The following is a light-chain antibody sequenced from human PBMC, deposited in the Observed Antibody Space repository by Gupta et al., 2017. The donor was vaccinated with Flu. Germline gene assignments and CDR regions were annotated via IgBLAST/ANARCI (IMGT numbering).Light chain of an antibody. CDR1: QSLVYSDGNTV. V-gene: IGKV2-30*01. Sequence: DVVMTQSPPSLPVTLGQTASISCRSSQSLVYSDGNTVLHWFQQRPGQAPRRLIYLVSHRESGVPDRFSGSGSGTEFTLKISSVEAEDVGIYFCMQGAHWPWAFGQGTKVEI. J-gene: IGKJ1*01. CDR2: LVS. CDR3: MQGAHWPWA.